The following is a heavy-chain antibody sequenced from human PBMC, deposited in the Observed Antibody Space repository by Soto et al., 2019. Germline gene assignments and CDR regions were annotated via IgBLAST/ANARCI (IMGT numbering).Heavy chain of an antibody. CDR3: ARGLYDSSSWFPHFDY. V-gene: IGHV3-53*01. CDR2: IYSGGST. D-gene: IGHD6-13*01. J-gene: IGHJ4*02. Sequence: GGSLRLSCAASGFTVSSNYMSWVRQAPGKGLEWVSVIYSGGSTYYADSVKGRFTISRDNSKNTLYLQMNGLRAEDTAVYYCARGLYDSSSWFPHFDYWGQGTLVTVS. CDR1: GFTVSSNY.